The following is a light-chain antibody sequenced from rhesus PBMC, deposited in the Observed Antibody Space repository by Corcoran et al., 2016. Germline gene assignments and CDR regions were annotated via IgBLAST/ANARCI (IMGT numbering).Light chain of an antibody. CDR1: QSLVHSNGNTY. V-gene: IGKV2-65*01. J-gene: IGKJ2*01. CDR3: MQYTHIPYS. Sequence: DVVMTQSPLALPITPGQPASISCRSSQSLVHSNGNTYLSWFQQKPGQPPRLLFYKVSNRYSGVPDRFSGSGAGTEFTLKISRVEAEDVGVYYCMQYTHIPYSFGQGTKVEIK. CDR2: KVS.